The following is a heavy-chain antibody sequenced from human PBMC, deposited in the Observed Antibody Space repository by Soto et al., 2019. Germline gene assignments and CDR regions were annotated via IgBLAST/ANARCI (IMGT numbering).Heavy chain of an antibody. CDR1: GGTFSSYA. Sequence: ASVKVSCKASGGTFSSYAISWVRQAPGQGLEWMGGIIPIFGTANYAQKFQGRVTITADKSTSTAYMELSSLRSEDTAVYYCARSEVRSGGSRFLANAFDIWGQGTMVTVSS. V-gene: IGHV1-69*06. CDR2: IIPIFGTA. CDR3: ARSEVRSGGSRFLANAFDI. D-gene: IGHD2-15*01. J-gene: IGHJ3*02.